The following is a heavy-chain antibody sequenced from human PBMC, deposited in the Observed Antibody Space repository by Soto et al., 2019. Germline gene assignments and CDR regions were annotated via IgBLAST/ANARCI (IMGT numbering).Heavy chain of an antibody. CDR3: ARLAAIFGVVTNGIYFDP. CDR2: INGGGDRT. J-gene: IGHJ5*02. D-gene: IGHD3-3*01. CDR1: GFSFSSYS. V-gene: IGHV3-23*01. Sequence: GGSLRLSCKASGFSFSSYSMSWVRQAPAKGPEWVSTINGGGDRTYYADSVKGRFTISRDNSENTLYLQMNSLRGDDTAVYYCARLAAIFGVVTNGIYFDPWGQGTLVTVSS.